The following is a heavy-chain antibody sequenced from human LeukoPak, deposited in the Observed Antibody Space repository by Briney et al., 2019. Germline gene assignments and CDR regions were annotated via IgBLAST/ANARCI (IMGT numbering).Heavy chain of an antibody. Sequence: GGCLRLSCAASRFTLSIYELNGVREAPGGGLEWVSYISSSGSTIYYADSVKRRFTISRDNAKNSLYLQMNSLRAEDTAVYYCAELGITMIGGVWGKGTTVTISS. CDR3: AELGITMIGGV. V-gene: IGHV3-48*03. D-gene: IGHD3-10*02. CDR1: RFTLSIYE. CDR2: ISSSGSTI. J-gene: IGHJ6*04.